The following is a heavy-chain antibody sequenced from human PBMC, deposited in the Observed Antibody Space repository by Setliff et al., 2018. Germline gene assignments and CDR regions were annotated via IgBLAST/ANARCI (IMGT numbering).Heavy chain of an antibody. CDR1: GGSISSGSYY. CDR2: IYHSGSS. D-gene: IGHD5-12*01. Sequence: PSETLSLTCTVSGGSISSGSYYWSWIRQPPGKGLEWIGSIYHSGSSYYNPSLRSRVTISVDTSKNQFSLILRSVTAADTAVYYCARGRMRGLLVATMPFDYWGQGTLVTVSS. CDR3: ARGRMRGLLVATMPFDY. J-gene: IGHJ4*02. V-gene: IGHV4-39*07.